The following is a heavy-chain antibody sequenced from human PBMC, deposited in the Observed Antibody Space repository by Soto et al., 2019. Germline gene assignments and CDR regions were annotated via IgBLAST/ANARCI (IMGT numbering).Heavy chain of an antibody. V-gene: IGHV3-23*01. D-gene: IGHD1-26*01. CDR1: GFTLSSYA. CDR3: AKAGASGSYSHYYYGVDV. Sequence: EVQLLESGGGLVQPGGSLRLSCAASGFTLSSYAMSWVRQAPGKGLEWVSAISGSGNRTFHADSVKGRFTFSRDNSKYALYLQMSRQRFEDTAVYYWAKAGASGSYSHYYYGVDVWGQGTTVTVSS. J-gene: IGHJ6*02. CDR2: ISGSGNRT.